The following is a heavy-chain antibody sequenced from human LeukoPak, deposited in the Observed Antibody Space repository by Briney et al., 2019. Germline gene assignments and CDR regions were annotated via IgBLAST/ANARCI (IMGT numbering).Heavy chain of an antibody. Sequence: PGGSLRLSCAASGFTFSSYEMNWVRQAPGKGLEWVSSISSSSSYIYYADSVRGRFTISRDNAKNSLYLQMNSLRAEDTAVYYCARDYCGGDCYSGYYYYYMDVWGKGTTVTVSS. CDR2: ISSSSSYI. CDR3: ARDYCGGDCYSGYYYYYMDV. J-gene: IGHJ6*03. D-gene: IGHD2-21*02. CDR1: GFTFSSYE. V-gene: IGHV3-21*01.